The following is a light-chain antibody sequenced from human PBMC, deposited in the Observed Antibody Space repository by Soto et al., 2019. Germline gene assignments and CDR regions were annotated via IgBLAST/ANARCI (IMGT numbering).Light chain of an antibody. CDR1: RDVSIY. J-gene: IGKJ4*01. Sequence: VLTQSPDTVSVSPGETATLSCRASRDVSIYIAWYQKKTGQPPRLVVYDASKSATGAPARFSGSGSGSDFTLTITNLEPEDVGVYYCQQRHCWPVFGGGTKVEI. V-gene: IGKV3D-11*01. CDR2: DAS. CDR3: QQRHCWPV.